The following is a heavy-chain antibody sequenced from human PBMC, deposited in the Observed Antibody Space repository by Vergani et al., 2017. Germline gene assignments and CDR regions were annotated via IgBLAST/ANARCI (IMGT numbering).Heavy chain of an antibody. CDR2: INPSGGST. Sequence: QVQLVQSGAEVKKPGASVKVSCKASGYTFTSYYMHWVRQAPGQGLEWMGIINPSGGSTSYAQKFQGRVTMTRDTSPSTVYMELSSLRSEDTAVYYCAGQVYSSSWYGMDYYYMDVWGKGTTVTVSS. V-gene: IGHV1-46*03. CDR1: GYTFTSYY. J-gene: IGHJ6*03. D-gene: IGHD6-13*01. CDR3: AGQVYSSSWYGMDYYYMDV.